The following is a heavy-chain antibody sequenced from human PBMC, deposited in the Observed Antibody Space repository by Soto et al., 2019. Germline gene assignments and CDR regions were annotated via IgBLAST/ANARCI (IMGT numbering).Heavy chain of an antibody. CDR3: ARVSGIYYYGMDV. V-gene: IGHV4-39*07. CDR2: INHSGST. D-gene: IGHD3-10*01. Sequence: PSETLSLTCTVSGGSISSGDYYWSWIRQPPGKGLEWIGEINHSGSTNYNPSLKSRVTISVDTSKNQFSLKLSSVTAADTAVYYCARVSGIYYYGMDVWGQGTTVTVSS. CDR1: GGSISSGDYY. J-gene: IGHJ6*02.